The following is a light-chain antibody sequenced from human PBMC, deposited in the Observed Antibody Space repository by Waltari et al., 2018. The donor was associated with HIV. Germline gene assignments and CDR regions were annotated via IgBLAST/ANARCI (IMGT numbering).Light chain of an antibody. J-gene: IGKJ4*01. CDR1: QSLLHSNGYSY. CDR2: LGS. Sequence: DIVMTQSPLSLPVTPGEPASISFRSSQSLLHSNGYSYLDWYLQKPGQSPQLLIYLGSNRASGVPDRFSGSGSGTDFTLKISRVEAEDAGMYYCMQGRQTPQVTFGGGTKVEIK. CDR3: MQGRQTPQVT. V-gene: IGKV2-28*01.